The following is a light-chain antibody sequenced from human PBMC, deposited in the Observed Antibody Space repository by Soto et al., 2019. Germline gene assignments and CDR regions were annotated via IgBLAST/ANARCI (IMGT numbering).Light chain of an antibody. V-gene: IGKV3-20*01. J-gene: IGKJ2*01. CDR1: QSVTSNK. CDR2: AAS. CDR3: QQYGSPPPYT. Sequence: ENVLTQSPVTLSLSPGDRATLSCRASQSVTSNKVAWFQQKPGQAPRLLILAASSRATSIPDRFSGGGSATDVTLTISRLEPEDFAVYYCQQYGSPPPYTFGQGTKLEIK.